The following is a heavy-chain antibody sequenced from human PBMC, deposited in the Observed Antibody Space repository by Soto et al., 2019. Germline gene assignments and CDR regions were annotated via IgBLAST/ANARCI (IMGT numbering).Heavy chain of an antibody. CDR3: ARDPTIFGVVSTTLLTYYFDY. V-gene: IGHV3-33*01. Sequence: PGGSLRLSCAASGFTFSSYSMPWVRQAPVKGLEGVANKRNDGSNKYYADSVKGRFTISRDNAKNTLYLQMNSLRAEDTAVYYCARDPTIFGVVSTTLLTYYFDYWGQGTLVTVSS. CDR2: KRNDGSNK. J-gene: IGHJ4*02. CDR1: GFTFSSYS. D-gene: IGHD3-3*01.